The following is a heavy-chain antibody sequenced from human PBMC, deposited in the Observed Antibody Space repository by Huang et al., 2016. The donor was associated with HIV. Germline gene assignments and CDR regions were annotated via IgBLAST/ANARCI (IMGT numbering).Heavy chain of an antibody. CDR1: GGSINSVTYY. J-gene: IGHJ4*02. D-gene: IGHD6-19*01. Sequence: QVQMQESGPGLVKPSQTLSLTCTVSGGSINSVTYYWSWIRLPAGKGLEWIGHIYTSGSTNHNPSLKSRVTISVDTSKNQFSLKLSSVTAADTAVYYCAREALRPGAGIKGYFDYWGPGTRVTVSS. CDR2: IYTSGST. V-gene: IGHV4-61*09. CDR3: AREALRPGAGIKGYFDY.